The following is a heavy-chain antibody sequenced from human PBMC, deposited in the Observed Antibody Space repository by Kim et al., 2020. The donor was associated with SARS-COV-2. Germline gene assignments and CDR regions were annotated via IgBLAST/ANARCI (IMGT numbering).Heavy chain of an antibody. D-gene: IGHD4-17*01. CDR1: GGSISSSSYY. J-gene: IGHJ6*02. Sequence: SETLSLTCTVSGGSISSSSYYWGWIRQPPGKGLEWIGSIYYSGSTYYNPSLKSRVTISVDTSKNQFSLKLSSVTAADTAVYYCACPVGTTVTTSLYGMDVWGQGTTVTVSS. CDR3: ACPVGTTVTTSLYGMDV. CDR2: IYYSGST. V-gene: IGHV4-39*01.